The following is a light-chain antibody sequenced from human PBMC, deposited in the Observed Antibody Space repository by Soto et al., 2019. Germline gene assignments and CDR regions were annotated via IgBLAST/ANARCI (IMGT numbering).Light chain of an antibody. CDR3: QQRSNWPPYT. CDR2: GAS. J-gene: IGKJ5*01. Sequence: EIVMTQSPATLSVSPGERATLSCRASQSVSSKLAWYQQKPGQAPRLLIYGASTRATGIAARFSGSGSGTEFTLTISSLQPEDFAVYYCQQRSNWPPYTFGQGTRLEIK. CDR1: QSVSSK. V-gene: IGKV3-15*01.